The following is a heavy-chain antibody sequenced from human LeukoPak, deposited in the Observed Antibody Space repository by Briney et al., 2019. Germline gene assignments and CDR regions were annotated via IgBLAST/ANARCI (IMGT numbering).Heavy chain of an antibody. CDR2: IYTSGST. CDR1: GGSITSYY. D-gene: IGHD1-26*01. V-gene: IGHV4-4*07. Sequence: SETLSLTCTVPGGSITSYYWSWIRQPAGEGLEWIGRIYTSGSTNYNASLKSRVSMSVDTSNNQFSLKLSSVTAADTAVFYCARENSGSYREFDYWGQGTLVTVSS. J-gene: IGHJ4*02. CDR3: ARENSGSYREFDY.